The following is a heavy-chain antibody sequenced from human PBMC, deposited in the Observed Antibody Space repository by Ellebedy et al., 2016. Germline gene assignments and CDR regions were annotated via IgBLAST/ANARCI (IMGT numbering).Heavy chain of an antibody. CDR1: GYTFSDYY. V-gene: IGHV1-2*02. Sequence: ASVKVSXXASGYTFSDYYIHWVRQAPGQGLEWMGWINPHTGATNYAQNFKGRVIVTRDASITTTYMELRRLKSDDTALYYCARASAPPPYYYYIDVWGKGTTVTVSS. CDR2: INPHTGAT. J-gene: IGHJ6*03. CDR3: ARASAPPPYYYYIDV.